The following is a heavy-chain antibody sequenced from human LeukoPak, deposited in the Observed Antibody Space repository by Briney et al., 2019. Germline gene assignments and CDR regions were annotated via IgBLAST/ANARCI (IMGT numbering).Heavy chain of an antibody. CDR3: ARVRYYYDNPNY. Sequence: ASVKVSCKASGYTFTSYGISWVRQAPGQWLEWMGWISAYNGNTNYAQKLQGRVTMTTDTSTSTAYMELRSLRSDDTAVYYCARVRYYYDNPNYWGQGTLVTVSS. V-gene: IGHV1-18*01. D-gene: IGHD3-22*01. CDR2: ISAYNGNT. CDR1: GYTFTSYG. J-gene: IGHJ4*02.